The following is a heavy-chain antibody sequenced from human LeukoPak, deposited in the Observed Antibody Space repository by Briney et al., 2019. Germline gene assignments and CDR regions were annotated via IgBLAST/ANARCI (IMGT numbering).Heavy chain of an antibody. CDR3: GSCTSCSYPHY. Sequence: SETLSLTCAVYGGSFSGYYWSWIRQPPGKGLEWIGEINHSGSTNYNPSLKSRVTISVDTSKNQFSLKLSSVTAADTAVYYCGSCTSCSYPHYWGQGTLVTVSS. D-gene: IGHD2-2*01. CDR2: INHSGST. CDR1: GGSFSGYY. V-gene: IGHV4-34*01. J-gene: IGHJ4*02.